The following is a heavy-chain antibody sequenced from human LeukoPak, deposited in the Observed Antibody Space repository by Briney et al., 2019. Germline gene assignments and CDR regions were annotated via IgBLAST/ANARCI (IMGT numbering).Heavy chain of an antibody. V-gene: IGHV4-34*01. CDR1: GGSFSGYY. CDR3: ARASLAVAGPFDS. CDR2: INHSGST. D-gene: IGHD6-19*01. J-gene: IGHJ4*02. Sequence: PSETLSLTCAVYGGSFSGYYWSWIRQPPGKGLEWIGEINHSGSTNYNPSLKSRVTISVDTSKNQFSLKLSSVTAADTAVYYCARASLAVAGPFDSWGQGILVIVSS.